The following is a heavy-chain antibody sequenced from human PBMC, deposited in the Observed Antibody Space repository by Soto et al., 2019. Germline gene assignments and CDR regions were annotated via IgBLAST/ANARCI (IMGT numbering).Heavy chain of an antibody. CDR1: GFTFSSYS. Sequence: PGWSLRLSCAASGFTFSSYSMNWVRQAPGKGLEWVSSISSSSSYIYYADSVKGRFTISRDNAKNSLYLQMNSLRAEDTAVYYCARDRAIVPAAREGYYYYYMDVWGKGTTVTVSS. J-gene: IGHJ6*03. D-gene: IGHD2-2*01. V-gene: IGHV3-21*01. CDR3: ARDRAIVPAAREGYYYYYMDV. CDR2: ISSSSSYI.